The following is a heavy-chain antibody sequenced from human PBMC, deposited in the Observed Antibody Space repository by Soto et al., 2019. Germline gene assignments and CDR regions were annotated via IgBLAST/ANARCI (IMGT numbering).Heavy chain of an antibody. CDR2: IYSGVST. CDR3: AARPLLPGAP. D-gene: IGHD3-22*01. Sequence: EVQLVESGGGLIQPGGSLRLSCAASGFTFSSNDMNWVRQAPGKGLEWVSLIYSGVSTYYADSVKGRFTISRDNAKNTLYLQMSSQRAEDTAVYYCAARPLLPGAPWGQGTMVTVSS. V-gene: IGHV3-53*01. CDR1: GFTFSSND. J-gene: IGHJ3*01.